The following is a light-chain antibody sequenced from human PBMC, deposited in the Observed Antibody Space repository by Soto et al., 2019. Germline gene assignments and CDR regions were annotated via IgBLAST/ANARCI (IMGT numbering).Light chain of an antibody. CDR2: DVS. J-gene: IGLJ1*01. CDR1: SSDVGGYNY. V-gene: IGLV2-11*01. CDR3: CSYAGSYTYV. Sequence: QSVLTQPASVSDSPGQSITISCTGTSSDVGGYNYVSWYQQHPGKAPKLMIYDVSKRPSGVPDRFSGSKSGNTASLTISGLQAEDEADYYCCSYAGSYTYVFGTGTKVTVL.